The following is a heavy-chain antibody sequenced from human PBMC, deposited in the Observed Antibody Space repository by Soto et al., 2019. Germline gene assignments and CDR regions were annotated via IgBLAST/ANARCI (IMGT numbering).Heavy chain of an antibody. CDR3: ARDVRWATIHDAFDI. Sequence: VASVKVSCKASGYTFTSYGISWVRQAPGQGLEWMGWISAYNGNTNYAQKLQGRVTMTTDTSASTAYMELRSLRSDDTAVYYCARDVRWATIHDAFDIWGQGTMVTVSS. J-gene: IGHJ3*02. D-gene: IGHD5-12*01. CDR1: GYTFTSYG. V-gene: IGHV1-18*01. CDR2: ISAYNGNT.